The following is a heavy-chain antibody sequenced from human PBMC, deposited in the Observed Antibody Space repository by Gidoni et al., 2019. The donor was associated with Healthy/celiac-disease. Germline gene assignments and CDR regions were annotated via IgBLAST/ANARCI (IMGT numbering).Heavy chain of an antibody. CDR3: ARAHPTVTTLGWFDP. V-gene: IGHV4-34*01. Sequence: QVQLQQWGAGLLNPSETLSLTCAVYVGYFSGYYWSWIRQPPGKGLEWIGEINHSGSTNYNPSLKSRVTISVDTSKNQFSLKLSSVTAADTAVYYCARAHPTVTTLGWFDPWGQGTLVTVSS. CDR1: VGYFSGYY. CDR2: INHSGST. J-gene: IGHJ5*02. D-gene: IGHD4-4*01.